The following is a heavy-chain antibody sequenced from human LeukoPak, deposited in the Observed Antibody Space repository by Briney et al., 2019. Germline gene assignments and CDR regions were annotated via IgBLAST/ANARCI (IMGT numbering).Heavy chain of an antibody. Sequence: GGSLRLSYAASGFTFSSYGMHWVRQAPGKGLEWVAVIWYDGSNKYYADSVKGRFTISRDNSKNTLYLQMNSLRAEDTAVYYCARVAYDFWSGYYPLWFDYWGQGTLVTVSS. J-gene: IGHJ4*02. CDR3: ARVAYDFWSGYYPLWFDY. CDR1: GFTFSSYG. CDR2: IWYDGSNK. V-gene: IGHV3-33*01. D-gene: IGHD3-3*01.